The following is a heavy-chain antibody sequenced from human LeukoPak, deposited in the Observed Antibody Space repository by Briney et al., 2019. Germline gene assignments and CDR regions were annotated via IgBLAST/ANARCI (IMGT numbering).Heavy chain of an antibody. CDR3: ARGVSYGSGSYIGDP. D-gene: IGHD3-10*01. CDR1: GFTFSSYA. V-gene: IGHV3-53*01. J-gene: IGHJ5*02. CDR2: IYSGGST. Sequence: GGSLRLSCAASGFTFSSYAMSWVRQAPGKGLEWVSVIYSGGSTYYADSVKGRFTISRDNSKNTFYLQMNSLRAEDTAVYYCARGVSYGSGSYIGDPWGQGTLVTVSS.